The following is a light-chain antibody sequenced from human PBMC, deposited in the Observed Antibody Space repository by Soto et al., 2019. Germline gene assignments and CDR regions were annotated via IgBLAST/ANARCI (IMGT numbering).Light chain of an antibody. V-gene: IGKV1-5*01. J-gene: IGKJ1*01. Sequence: DIQKTQSPSSLSASVGDIFTITCRASQSIRNYLNWYQQKPGKAPRLLIYDASNLQRGVPSRFSGSGSGTEFTLTITSLQPEDFATYYCQQYNDYSGMFGQGTKVDIK. CDR3: QQYNDYSGM. CDR1: QSIRNY. CDR2: DAS.